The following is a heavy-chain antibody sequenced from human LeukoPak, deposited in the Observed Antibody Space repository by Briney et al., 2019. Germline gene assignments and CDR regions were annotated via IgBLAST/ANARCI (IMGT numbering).Heavy chain of an antibody. CDR3: AREMRELRIFDY. D-gene: IGHD1-26*01. CDR2: IYHSGST. V-gene: IGHV4-30-2*01. J-gene: IGHJ4*02. Sequence: SETLSLTCAVSGGSISSGGYSWSWIRQPPGKGLEWIGYIYHSGSTYYNPSLKSRVTISVDRSKNQFSLKLSSVPAADTAVYYCAREMRELRIFDYWGQGTLVTVSS. CDR1: GGSISSGGYS.